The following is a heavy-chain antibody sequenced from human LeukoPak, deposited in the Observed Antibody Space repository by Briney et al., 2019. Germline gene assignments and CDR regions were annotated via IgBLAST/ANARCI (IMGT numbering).Heavy chain of an antibody. CDR3: AREGDQLPYEGYYFDS. Sequence: GGSLRLSCAASGFTFSSYGIHWVRQAPGKGLEWVAVIWYDGSNKFYADSVKGRFTISRDNSKNTLYLQMNSLRAEDTAVYYCAREGDQLPYEGYYFDSWGQGPLVPVPS. CDR1: GFTFSSYG. V-gene: IGHV3-33*01. J-gene: IGHJ4*02. D-gene: IGHD3-16*01. CDR2: IWYDGSNK.